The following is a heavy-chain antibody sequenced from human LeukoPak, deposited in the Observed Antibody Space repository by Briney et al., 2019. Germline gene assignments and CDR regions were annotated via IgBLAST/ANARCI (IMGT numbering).Heavy chain of an antibody. CDR3: AKGGPYGGHYYYMDV. CDR1: GFTFSSYA. J-gene: IGHJ6*03. Sequence: GGSLRLSCAAFGFTFSSYAMSWVRQAPGKGLEWVSAISGSGGSTYYADSVKGRFTISRDNSKNTLYLQMNSLRAEDTAVYYCAKGGPYGGHYYYMDVWGKGTTVTVSS. CDR2: ISGSGGST. V-gene: IGHV3-23*01. D-gene: IGHD4/OR15-4a*01.